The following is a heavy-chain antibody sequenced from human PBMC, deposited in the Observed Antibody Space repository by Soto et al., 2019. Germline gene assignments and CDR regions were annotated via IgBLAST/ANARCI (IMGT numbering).Heavy chain of an antibody. CDR3: ARGTRYYYDSSGLRMDV. CDR1: GYTFTSYS. V-gene: IGHV1-2*04. D-gene: IGHD3-22*01. J-gene: IGHJ6*02. CDR2: INPNSGGT. Sequence: ASVKVSCKASGYTFTSYSMHWVRQAPGQRLEWMGWINPNSGGTNYAQKFQGWVTMTRDTSISTAYMELSRLRSDDTAVYYCARGTRYYYDSSGLRMDVWGQGTTVTVSS.